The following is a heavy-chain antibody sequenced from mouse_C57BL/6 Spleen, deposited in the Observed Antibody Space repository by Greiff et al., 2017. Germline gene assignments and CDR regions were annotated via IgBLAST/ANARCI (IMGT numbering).Heavy chain of an antibody. Sequence: QVQLQQPGAELVRPGSSVKLSCKASGYTFTSYWMHWVKQRPIQGLEWIGNIDPSDSETHYNQKFKDKATLTVDKSSSTAYMQLSSLTSEDSAVYYWARSMWTAQATPWFAYWGQGTLVTVSA. CDR3: ARSMWTAQATPWFAY. D-gene: IGHD3-2*02. V-gene: IGHV1-52*01. CDR2: IDPSDSET. J-gene: IGHJ3*01. CDR1: GYTFTSYW.